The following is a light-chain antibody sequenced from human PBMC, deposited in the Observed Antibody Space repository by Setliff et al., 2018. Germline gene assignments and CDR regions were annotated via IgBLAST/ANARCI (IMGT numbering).Light chain of an antibody. J-gene: IGLJ1*01. V-gene: IGLV2-14*03. CDR2: AVT. Sequence: QSALTQPASVSGSLGQSITISCTGTSNDVGGYNYVSWYKQHPGEAPQLMIYAVTKRPSGVSNRFFGSKSGKAASLTISGLQAEDEADYYCCSYVRGSAYVFGTGTKVTVL. CDR3: CSYVRGSAYV. CDR1: SNDVGGYNY.